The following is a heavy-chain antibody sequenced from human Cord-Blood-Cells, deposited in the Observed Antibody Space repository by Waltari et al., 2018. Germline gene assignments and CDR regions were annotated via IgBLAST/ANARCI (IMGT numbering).Heavy chain of an antibody. J-gene: IGHJ4*02. CDR2: IYHSGST. Sequence: QVQLQESGPGLVKPSETLSLPCAVSGYSISSGYYWGWIRQPPGKGLEWIGRIYHSGSTYYTPALKSRVTISVDTSKNQFSLKLSAVTAADTAVYYCARGGFWSGHSQSDFDYWGQGTLVTVSS. D-gene: IGHD3-3*01. CDR3: ARGGFWSGHSQSDFDY. V-gene: IGHV4-38-2*01. CDR1: GYSISSGYY.